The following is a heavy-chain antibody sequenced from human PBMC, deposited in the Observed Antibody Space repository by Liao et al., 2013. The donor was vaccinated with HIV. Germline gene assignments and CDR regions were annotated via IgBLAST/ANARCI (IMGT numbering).Heavy chain of an antibody. CDR1: GGSISSGGYY. CDR3: TREEVD. D-gene: IGHD2-15*01. CDR2: IYTSGST. J-gene: IGHJ4*02. V-gene: IGHV4-61*02. Sequence: QVQLQESGPGLVKPSQTLSLTCTVSGGSISSGGYYWSWIRQPAGKALEWIGRIYTSGSTNYNPSLKSRVTISVDTSKNQFSLKLTSVTAADTAVYYCTREEVDWGQGTLVTVSS.